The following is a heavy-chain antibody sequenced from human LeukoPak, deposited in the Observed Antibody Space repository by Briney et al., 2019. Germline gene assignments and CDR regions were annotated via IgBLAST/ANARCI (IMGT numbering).Heavy chain of an antibody. D-gene: IGHD4/OR15-4a*01. CDR2: IYYSGST. CDR1: GGSISSSTYS. CDR3: AREFGAALTHHGAFDI. J-gene: IGHJ3*02. V-gene: IGHV4-39*02. Sequence: SETLSLTCTVSGGSISSSTYSWGWIRQPPGKGLEWIGTIYYSGSTYYNPSLKSRVTISVDTSKNQFSLKLSSVTAADTAVYYCAREFGAALTHHGAFDIWGQGTMVTVSS.